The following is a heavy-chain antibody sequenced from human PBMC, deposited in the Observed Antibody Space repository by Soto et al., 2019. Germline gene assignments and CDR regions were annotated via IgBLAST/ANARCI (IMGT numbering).Heavy chain of an antibody. Sequence: QITLKESGPTLVKPTQTLTLTCTFSAFSLSTGGVGVGWIRQPPGKALEWLALIYWDDDKRYSPSLRSRPTITKDTSKNQVVLTIPHMDPVDTATYYCIQSRCGGDCLQSYASYYYYGMDVWGQGTTVTVSS. V-gene: IGHV2-5*02. D-gene: IGHD2-21*02. CDR3: IQSRCGGDCLQSYASYYYYGMDV. J-gene: IGHJ6*02. CDR1: AFSLSTGGVG. CDR2: IYWDDDK.